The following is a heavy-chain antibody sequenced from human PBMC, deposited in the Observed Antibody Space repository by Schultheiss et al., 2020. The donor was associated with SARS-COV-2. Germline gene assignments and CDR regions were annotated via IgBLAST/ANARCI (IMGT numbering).Heavy chain of an antibody. CDR3: ARALGYCSSTSCQFYYYYMDV. V-gene: IGHV3-23*01. Sequence: GSLRLSCAASGFTFSSYAMSWVRQAPGKGLEWVSAISGSGGSTYYADSVKGRFTISRDNSKNTLYLQMNSLRAEDTAVYYCARALGYCSSTSCQFYYYYMDVWGKGTTVTVSS. J-gene: IGHJ6*03. D-gene: IGHD2-2*01. CDR2: ISGSGGST. CDR1: GFTFSSYA.